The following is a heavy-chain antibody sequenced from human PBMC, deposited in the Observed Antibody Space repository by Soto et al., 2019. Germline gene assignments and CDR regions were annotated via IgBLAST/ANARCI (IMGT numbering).Heavy chain of an antibody. D-gene: IGHD3-22*01. CDR2: ISYGSDTT. J-gene: IGHJ6*02. V-gene: IGHV3-48*02. CDR1: GFIISSST. Sequence: GWSLRLSCAASGFIISSSTMNWVRQAPGRGLEWLSDISYGSDTTHYADSVKGRFTVSRDTAKNSLYLQMNGLRDEDTAVYYCARYYYDSSGYDGMDVWGQGTTVTVYS. CDR3: ARYYYDSSGYDGMDV.